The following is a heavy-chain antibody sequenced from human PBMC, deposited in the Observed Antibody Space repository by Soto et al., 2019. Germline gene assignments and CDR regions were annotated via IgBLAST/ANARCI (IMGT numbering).Heavy chain of an antibody. V-gene: IGHV4-31*03. CDR2: IYYSGST. D-gene: IGHD4-4*01. J-gene: IGHJ5*02. Sequence: SETLSLTCTVSGGSISSGGYYWSWIRQHPGKGLEWIGYIYYSGSTYYNPSLKSRVTISVDTSKNQFSLKLSSVTAADTAVYYCAIVHGFNSNFRLGTYNWFDPWGQGTLVTVSS. CDR1: GGSISSGGYY. CDR3: AIVHGFNSNFRLGTYNWFDP.